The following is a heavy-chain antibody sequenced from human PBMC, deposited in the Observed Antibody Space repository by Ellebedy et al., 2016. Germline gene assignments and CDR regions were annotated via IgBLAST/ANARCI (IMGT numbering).Heavy chain of an antibody. J-gene: IGHJ4*02. CDR1: GYPFSTYS. D-gene: IGHD2-2*01. CDR2: ISGDNGNT. V-gene: IGHV1-18*01. CDR3: ARSLGVVPAAPCDS. Sequence: ASVKVSCKASGYPFSTYSITWVRQAPGQGLEWMGWISGDNGNTRYAQNLQGRVSLTTDTSTTTVYMELRSLRYDDTAVYYCARSLGVVPAAPCDSWGQGTLVTVSS.